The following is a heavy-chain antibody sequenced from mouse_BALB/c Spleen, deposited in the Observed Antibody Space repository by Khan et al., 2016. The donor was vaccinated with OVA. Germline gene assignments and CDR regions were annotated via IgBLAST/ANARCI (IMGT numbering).Heavy chain of an antibody. V-gene: IGHV3-2*02. CDR3: ARVYGGDFDY. CDR2: ISYRGNT. Sequence: EVQLVESGPGLVKPSQSLSLTCTVTGYSITTDYAWNWIRQFPENKLEWMGFISYRGNTKYNPSLKSRISITRDTSKNQFFLQLKSVTTEDTARYYCARVYGGDFDYWGQGTTLTVSS. J-gene: IGHJ2*01. D-gene: IGHD1-1*01. CDR1: GYSITTDYA.